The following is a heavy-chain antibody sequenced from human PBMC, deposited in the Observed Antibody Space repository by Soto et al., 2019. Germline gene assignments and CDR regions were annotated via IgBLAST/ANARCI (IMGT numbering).Heavy chain of an antibody. Sequence: GESLKISCKTSGYSFTNYWIGWVSQLPGKGLEWMAIIYPGASETIYAPSFQGQVTISADKSTRTAYLQWGNLKASDTAIYYCVARGYKSTNAFDVWGQGTLVTVSS. J-gene: IGHJ3*01. CDR3: VARGYKSTNAFDV. CDR1: GYSFTNYW. CDR2: IYPGASET. D-gene: IGHD5-12*01. V-gene: IGHV5-51*01.